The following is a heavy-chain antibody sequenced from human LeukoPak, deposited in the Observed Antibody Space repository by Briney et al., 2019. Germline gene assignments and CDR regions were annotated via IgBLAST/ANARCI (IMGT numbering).Heavy chain of an antibody. CDR1: GYTFTGYY. CDR2: INPNSGGT. CDR3: ARSKWLVFQTEYYFDY. J-gene: IGHJ4*02. V-gene: IGHV1-2*02. Sequence: ASVKVSCKASGYTFTGYYMHWVRQAPGQGLEWMGWINPNSGGTNYAQKFQGRVTMTRDTPISTAYMELSRLRSDDTAVYYCARSKWLVFQTEYYFDYWGQGTLVTVSS. D-gene: IGHD6-19*01.